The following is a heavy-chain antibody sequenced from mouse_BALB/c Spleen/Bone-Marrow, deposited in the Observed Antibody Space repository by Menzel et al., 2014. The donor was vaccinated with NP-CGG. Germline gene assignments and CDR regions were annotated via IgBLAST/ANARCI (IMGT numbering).Heavy chain of an antibody. J-gene: IGHJ3*01. CDR3: ARMGYYGWLAY. V-gene: IGHV4-1*02. CDR2: INPDSKTK. CDR1: GFDFRTYW. Sequence: EVMLVESGGGLVQPGGFLKLSCAASGFDFRTYWMSWVRQAPGKGLEWIGEINPDSKTKNYAPSLKDKFIISRDNAENTLYLQMSKVRSEDTALYYCARMGYYGWLAYWGQGTLVTVSA. D-gene: IGHD1-1*01.